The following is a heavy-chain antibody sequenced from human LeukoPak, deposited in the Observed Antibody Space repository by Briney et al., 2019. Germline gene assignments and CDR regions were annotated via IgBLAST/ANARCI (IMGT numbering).Heavy chain of an antibody. V-gene: IGHV3-21*01. CDR2: ISSSSSYI. CDR1: GFTFSSYS. CDR3: ARDLSVLGYSYAFLDY. D-gene: IGHD5-18*01. J-gene: IGHJ4*02. Sequence: NPGGSLRLSCAASGFTFSSYSMNWVRQAPGKGLEWVSSISSSSSYIYYADSVKGRFTISRDNAKNSLYLQMNSLRAEDTAVYYCARDLSVLGYSYAFLDYWGQGTLVTVSS.